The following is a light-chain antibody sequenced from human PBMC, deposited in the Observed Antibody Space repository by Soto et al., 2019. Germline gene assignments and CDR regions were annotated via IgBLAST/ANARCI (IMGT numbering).Light chain of an antibody. CDR3: QQYTSYSYT. CDR1: QSMSSW. CDR2: KAT. J-gene: IGKJ2*01. V-gene: IGKV1-5*03. Sequence: DIHMTQSPSTLSASVGDRVTITCRASQSMSSWLAWYQQKPGKASKLLIYKATSLESGVPSRFSGSGSGTAFTLNISTMQPDDFATYYCQQYTSYSYTLGQGTKLEIK.